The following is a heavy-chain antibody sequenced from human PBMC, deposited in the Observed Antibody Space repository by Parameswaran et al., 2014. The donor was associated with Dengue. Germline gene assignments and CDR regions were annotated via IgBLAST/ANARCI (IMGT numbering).Heavy chain of an antibody. D-gene: IGHD6-13*01. V-gene: IGHV1-46*01. CDR2: ISPSGGST. CDR3: ARGVAAAGNPRVNVNWFDP. J-gene: IGHJ5*02. Sequence: WVRQAPGQGLEWMGIISPSGGSTSYAQKFQGRVTMTRDTSTSTVYMELSSLRSEDTAVYYCARGVAAAGNPRVNVNWFDPWGQGTLVTVSS.